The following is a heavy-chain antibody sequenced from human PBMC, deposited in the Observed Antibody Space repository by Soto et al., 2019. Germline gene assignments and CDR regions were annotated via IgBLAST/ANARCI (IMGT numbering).Heavy chain of an antibody. V-gene: IGHV3-30*18. Sequence: GGSLRLSCAASGFTFSNYGMHWVRQAPGKGLEWVAVISYDGSNKYYADSVKGRFTISRDNSKNTLYLQMNSLRAEDTAVYYCAKLKGLYGDYGPFDYWGQGTLVTVSS. D-gene: IGHD4-17*01. J-gene: IGHJ4*02. CDR3: AKLKGLYGDYGPFDY. CDR2: ISYDGSNK. CDR1: GFTFSNYG.